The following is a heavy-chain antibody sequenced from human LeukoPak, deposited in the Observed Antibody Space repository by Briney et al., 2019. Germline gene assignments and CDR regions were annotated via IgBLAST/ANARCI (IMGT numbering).Heavy chain of an antibody. CDR2: INKSETS. D-gene: IGHD4-11*01. Sequence: SETLSLTCAVYGGSLSAYYWSWIRQSPGEGLEWIGEINKSETSNYNPSLKSRVTISVDTSKNQVFLKLSSVTAADTAVYYCARGRYSNWERYYYMDVWGKGATVTVSS. V-gene: IGHV4-34*01. CDR3: ARGRYSNWERYYYMDV. J-gene: IGHJ6*03. CDR1: GGSLSAYY.